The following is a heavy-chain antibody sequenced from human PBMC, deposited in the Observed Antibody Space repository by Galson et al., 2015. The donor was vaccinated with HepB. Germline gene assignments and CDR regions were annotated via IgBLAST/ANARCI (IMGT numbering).Heavy chain of an antibody. D-gene: IGHD4-17*01. Sequence: SLRLSCAASGFTFSSYSMTWVRQAPGKGLEWVSSISSSSSYIFYADSVKGRFTFSRDNAKNSLYLQMNSLRAEDTAVYYCARHDYGDYTFDYWGQGTLVTVSS. CDR3: ARHDYGDYTFDY. J-gene: IGHJ4*02. V-gene: IGHV3-21*01. CDR1: GFTFSSYS. CDR2: ISSSSSYI.